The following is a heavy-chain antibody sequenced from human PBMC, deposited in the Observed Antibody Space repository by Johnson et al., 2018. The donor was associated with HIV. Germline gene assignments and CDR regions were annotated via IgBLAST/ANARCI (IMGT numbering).Heavy chain of an antibody. V-gene: IGHV3-48*04. CDR2: ISSSGSTM. Sequence: VQLVESGGGLVQPGGSLRLSCAASGFSFSSYGIHWVRQAPGQGLEWVSYISSSGSTMYYADSVKGRFTISRENAKNSLYLQMNSLRAEDTALYYCARVPSFLGRGLDAFDIWGQGTMVTVSS. CDR1: GFSFSSYG. J-gene: IGHJ3*02. CDR3: ARVPSFLGRGLDAFDI. D-gene: IGHD2/OR15-2a*01.